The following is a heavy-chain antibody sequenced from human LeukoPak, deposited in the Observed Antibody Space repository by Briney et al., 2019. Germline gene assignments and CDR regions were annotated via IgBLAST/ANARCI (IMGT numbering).Heavy chain of an antibody. D-gene: IGHD3-22*01. Sequence: PSETLSLTCAVYGGSFSGYYWSWIRQPPGKGLEWIGEINHSGSTNYNPSLKSRVTISVDTSKNQFSLKLSSVTAADTAVCYCARKTYYYDSSGYKPFDYWGQGTLVTVSS. J-gene: IGHJ4*02. CDR3: ARKTYYYDSSGYKPFDY. CDR2: INHSGST. V-gene: IGHV4-34*01. CDR1: GGSFSGYY.